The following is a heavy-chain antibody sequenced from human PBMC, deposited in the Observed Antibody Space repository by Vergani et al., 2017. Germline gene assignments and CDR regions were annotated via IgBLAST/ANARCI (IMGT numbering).Heavy chain of an antibody. CDR3: ARDWLAAAGRGGWFDP. V-gene: IGHV4-61*02. Sequence: QVQLQESGPGLVKPSQTLSLTCSVSGVSVSSTAFYWNWIRQPAGKGLEWIVRIYTSGSTNYNPSLKSRVTISVDTSKNQFSLKLSSVTAADTAVYYCARDWLAAAGRGGWFDPWGQGTLVTVSS. D-gene: IGHD6-13*01. J-gene: IGHJ5*02. CDR1: GVSVSSTAFY. CDR2: IYTSGST.